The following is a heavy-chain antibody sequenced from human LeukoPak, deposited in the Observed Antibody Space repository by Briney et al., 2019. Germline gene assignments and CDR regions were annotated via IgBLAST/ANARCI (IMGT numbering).Heavy chain of an antibody. J-gene: IGHJ5*02. CDR2: IRSKTYDGTT. V-gene: IGHV3-49*04. CDR3: ARAPAFGLMAWFDP. D-gene: IGHD3-16*01. Sequence: GGSLRLSCTASGFTFGDYSMNWVRQPPGKGLEWVGFIRSKTYDGTTEYAASVKGRFTISRDNAKNSLYLQMNSLRAEDTAVYYCARAPAFGLMAWFDPWGQGTLVTVSS. CDR1: GFTFGDYS.